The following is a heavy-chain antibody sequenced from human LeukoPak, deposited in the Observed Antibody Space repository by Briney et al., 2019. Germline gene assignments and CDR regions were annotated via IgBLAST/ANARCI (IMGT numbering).Heavy chain of an antibody. CDR3: ARTYYDFWSGYCWFDP. V-gene: IGHV4-4*09. D-gene: IGHD3-3*01. CDR1: GGSISSYY. Sequence: SETLSLTCTVSGGSISSYYWSWIRQPPGKGLEWIGYIYTSGSTNYNPSLKSRVTISVDTSKNQFSLKLSSVTAADTAVYYRARTYYDFWSGYCWFDPWGQGTLVTVSS. J-gene: IGHJ5*02. CDR2: IYTSGST.